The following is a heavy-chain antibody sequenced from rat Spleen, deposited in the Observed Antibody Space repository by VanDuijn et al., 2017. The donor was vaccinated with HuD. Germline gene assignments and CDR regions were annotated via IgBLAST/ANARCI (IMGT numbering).Heavy chain of an antibody. J-gene: IGHJ2*01. V-gene: IGHV5-22*01. CDR2: ISYEGRGT. CDR3: ARLGENFDY. Sequence: EVQLVESGGGLVQPGRSLKTSCAVSGFTFSDYYMAGVRQAPKKGLEWVASISYEGRGTYYGDFVKGRFTISRDNAKSTLYLEMNSLRSEDTATYYCARLGENFDYWGQGVMVTVSS. D-gene: IGHD4-2*01. CDR1: GFTFSDYY.